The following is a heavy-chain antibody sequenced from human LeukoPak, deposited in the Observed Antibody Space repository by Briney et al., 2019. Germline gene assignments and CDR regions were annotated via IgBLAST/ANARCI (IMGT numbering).Heavy chain of an antibody. J-gene: IGHJ5*02. CDR3: ARGAPNWFDP. CDR2: IYYSGST. CDR1: GGSNSSSSYY. V-gene: IGHV4-39*07. Sequence: PSETLSLTCTVSGGSNSSSSYYWGWIRQPPGKGLEWIGSIYYSGSTYYNPSLKSRVTISVDTSKNQFSLKLSSVTAADTAVYYCARGAPNWFDPWGQGTLVTVSS.